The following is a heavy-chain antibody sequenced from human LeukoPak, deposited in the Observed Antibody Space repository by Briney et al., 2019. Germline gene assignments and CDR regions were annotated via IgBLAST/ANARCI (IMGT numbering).Heavy chain of an antibody. J-gene: IGHJ5*02. CDR2: IYYSGST. D-gene: IGHD6-19*01. V-gene: IGHV4-59*01. Sequence: SETLSLTCAVYGGSFSSYYWSWIRQPPGKGLEWIGYIYYSGSTNYNPSLKSRVTISVDTSKNQFSLKLSSVTAADTAVYYCARLAVAEPNWFDPWGQGTLVTVSS. CDR1: GGSFSSYY. CDR3: ARLAVAEPNWFDP.